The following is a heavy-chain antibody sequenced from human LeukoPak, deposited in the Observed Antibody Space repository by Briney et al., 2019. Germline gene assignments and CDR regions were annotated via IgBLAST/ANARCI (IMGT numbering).Heavy chain of an antibody. Sequence: PSETLSLTCTVSGGSISSSSYYWGWVRQPPGKGLEWIGSIYYSGSTYYNPSLKSRVTISVDTSKNQFSLKLSSVTAADTAVYYCARVGGYSSSPYAFDIWGQGTMVTVSS. CDR3: ARVGGYSSSPYAFDI. V-gene: IGHV4-39*07. D-gene: IGHD6-13*01. CDR2: IYYSGST. J-gene: IGHJ3*02. CDR1: GGSISSSSYY.